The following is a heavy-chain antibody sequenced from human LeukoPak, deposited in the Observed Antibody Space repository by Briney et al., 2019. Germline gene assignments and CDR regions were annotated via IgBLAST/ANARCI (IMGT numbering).Heavy chain of an antibody. CDR2: ISYDGSNK. CDR3: ARDLTAAGGAPG. D-gene: IGHD6-13*01. Sequence: PGGSLRLSCAASGFTFSSYAMHWVRQAPGKGLEWVAVISYDGSNKYYADSVKGRFTISRDNSKNTLYLQMNSLRAEDTAVYYCARDLTAAGGAPGWGQGTLVTVSS. J-gene: IGHJ4*02. V-gene: IGHV3-30-3*01. CDR1: GFTFSSYA.